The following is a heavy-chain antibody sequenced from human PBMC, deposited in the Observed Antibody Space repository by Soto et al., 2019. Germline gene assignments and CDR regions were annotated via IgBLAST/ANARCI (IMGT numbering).Heavy chain of an antibody. J-gene: IGHJ4*02. CDR1: GGSISSGGYS. D-gene: IGHD2-21*01. V-gene: IGHV4-30-2*01. CDR2: IYHSGST. CDR3: ARGWRWLQFGYFDY. Sequence: QLQLQESGSGLVKPSQTLSLTCAVSGGSISSGGYSWSWIRQPPGKGLEWIGYIYHSGSTYYNPSLKSRVTISVDRSKSQFSLKLSSVTAADTAVYCCARGWRWLQFGYFDYWGQGTLVTVSS.